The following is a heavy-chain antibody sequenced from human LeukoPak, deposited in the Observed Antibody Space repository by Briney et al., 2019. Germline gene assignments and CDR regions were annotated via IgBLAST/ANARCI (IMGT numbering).Heavy chain of an antibody. J-gene: IGHJ4*02. D-gene: IGHD6-19*01. CDR2: IYQSGST. V-gene: IGHV4-30-2*01. Sequence: PSQTLSLTCNVSGGSISSGGYYWSWIRQAPGKGLEWIGYIYQSGSTYNNPSLKSRVTISVDTSKTQFSLKLSSETAADTAVYYCARVTPAGAWLGYFDYWGQGTLVTVSS. CDR1: GGSISSGGYY. CDR3: ARVTPAGAWLGYFDY.